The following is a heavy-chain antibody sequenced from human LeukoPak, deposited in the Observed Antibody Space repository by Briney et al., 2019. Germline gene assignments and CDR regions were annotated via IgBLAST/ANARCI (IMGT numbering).Heavy chain of an antibody. CDR2: IYYSGST. CDR1: GGSISSSSYY. CDR3: ARAVDTAMGPFDY. V-gene: IGHV4-39*07. D-gene: IGHD5-18*01. Sequence: SETLSLTCTVSGGSISSSSYYWGWIRQPPGKGLEWIGSIYYSGSTYYNPSLKSRVTISVDTSKSQFSLKLSSVTAADTAVYYCARAVDTAMGPFDYWGQGTLVTVSS. J-gene: IGHJ4*02.